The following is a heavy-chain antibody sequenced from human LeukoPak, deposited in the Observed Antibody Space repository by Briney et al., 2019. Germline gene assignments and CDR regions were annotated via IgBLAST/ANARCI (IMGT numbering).Heavy chain of an antibody. CDR2: INWNGGST. D-gene: IGHD2-8*01. J-gene: IGHJ4*02. V-gene: IGHV3-20*04. CDR1: GFTFSSDA. Sequence: GGSLRLSCAASGFTFSSDAMSWVRQAPGKGLEWVSGINWNGGSTGYADSVKGRFTISRDNAKNSLYLQMNSLRAEDTALYYCAREGAIVLMVYASQGGTEFDYWGQGTLVTVSS. CDR3: AREGAIVLMVYASQGGTEFDY.